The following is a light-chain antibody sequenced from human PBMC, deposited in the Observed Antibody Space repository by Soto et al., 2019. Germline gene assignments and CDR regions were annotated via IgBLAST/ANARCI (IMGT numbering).Light chain of an antibody. CDR2: EVS. CDR3: CSYAGSTTRVV. J-gene: IGLJ2*01. V-gene: IGLV2-14*01. CDR1: SSDVVTYKY. Sequence: QSALTQPASVSGSPGQSIAISCTGTSSDVVTYKYVSWYQQHPGKAPKLMIYEVSIRPSGVSDRFSGSKSGNTASLTISGLRPEDEAYYYCCSYAGSTTRVVFGGGTKLTDL.